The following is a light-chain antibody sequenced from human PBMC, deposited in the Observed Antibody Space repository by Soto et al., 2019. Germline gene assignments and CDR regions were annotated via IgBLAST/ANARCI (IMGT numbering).Light chain of an antibody. CDR2: EDN. CDR1: SGSIASSY. J-gene: IGLJ2*01. Sequence: NFMLTQPHSVSESPGKTVTISCTRSSGSIASSYVQWYRQRPGSAPTTVIYEDNQRPSGVPDRFSGSIDSSSNAASLTISGLKTEDEADYYCQSYDTSYVVFGGGTKVTVL. CDR3: QSYDTSYVV. V-gene: IGLV6-57*04.